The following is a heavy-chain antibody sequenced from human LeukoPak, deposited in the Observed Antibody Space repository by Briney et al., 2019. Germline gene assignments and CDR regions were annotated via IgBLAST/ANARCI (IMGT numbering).Heavy chain of an antibody. Sequence: VASVKVSCKASGYTFTGYYMHWVRQAPGQGLEWMGCINPNSGGTNYAQKFQGRVTMTRDTSISTAYMELSRLRSDDTAVYYCARTMVRGVNGVTFGYWGQGTLVTVSS. V-gene: IGHV1-2*02. D-gene: IGHD3-10*01. CDR3: ARTMVRGVNGVTFGY. CDR2: INPNSGGT. J-gene: IGHJ4*02. CDR1: GYTFTGYY.